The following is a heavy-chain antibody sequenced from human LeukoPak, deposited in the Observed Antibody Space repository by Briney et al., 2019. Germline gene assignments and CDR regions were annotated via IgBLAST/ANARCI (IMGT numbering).Heavy chain of an antibody. CDR1: GGSFSSTTYY. D-gene: IGHD3-22*01. Sequence: SETLSLTCTVSGGSFSSTTYYWGWISQPPGKGLEWIGSIYYSGGTYYNQSLKSRVTISVDTSKNQFSLQLTSVTAADTALYYCARHYYDSSGYYPWYFDYWGQGTLVTVSS. J-gene: IGHJ4*02. V-gene: IGHV4-39*01. CDR3: ARHYYDSSGYYPWYFDY. CDR2: IYYSGGT.